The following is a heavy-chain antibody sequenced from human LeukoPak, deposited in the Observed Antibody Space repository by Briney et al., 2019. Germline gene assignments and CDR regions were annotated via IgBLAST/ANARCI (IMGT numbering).Heavy chain of an antibody. D-gene: IGHD3-16*01. CDR2: INSGGTST. J-gene: IGHJ4*02. CDR1: RFTFSNYW. V-gene: IGHV3-74*01. Sequence: GGSLRLSCAASRFTFSNYWMHWVRQAPGKGLVWVSRINSGGTSTTYADSVKGRFTVSRDNAKNTVYLQMNSLRAEDTAVYYCAKAAGPPGDDYWGQGTLVTVSS. CDR3: AKAAGPPGDDY.